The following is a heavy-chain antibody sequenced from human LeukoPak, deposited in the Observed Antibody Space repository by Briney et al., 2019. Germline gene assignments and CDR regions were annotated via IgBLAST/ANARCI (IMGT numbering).Heavy chain of an antibody. J-gene: IGHJ4*02. Sequence: GGSLTLSCAASGFTFSSYAMHWVRQAPGKGLEWVAVISYDGSNKYYADSVKGRFTISRDNSKNTLYLQMNSLRAEDTAVYYCARGRGLAWYFDYWGQGTLVTVSS. CDR1: GFTFSSYA. CDR3: ARGRGLAWYFDY. CDR2: ISYDGSNK. V-gene: IGHV3-30*04.